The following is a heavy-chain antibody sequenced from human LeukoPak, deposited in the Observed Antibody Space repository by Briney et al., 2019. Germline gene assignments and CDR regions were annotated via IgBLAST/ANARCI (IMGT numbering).Heavy chain of an antibody. V-gene: IGHV3-23*01. CDR1: GFTFSSYA. D-gene: IGHD6-6*01. CDR3: AKGSSIAAFHYYFDY. CDR2: ISGSGGST. J-gene: IGHJ4*02. Sequence: QSGGSLRLSCAASGFTFSSYAMSWVRQAPGKGLEWVSAISGSGGSTYYADSVKGRFTISRDNSMNTLYLQMNSLRAEDTAVYYCAKGSSIAAFHYYFDYWGQGTLVTVSS.